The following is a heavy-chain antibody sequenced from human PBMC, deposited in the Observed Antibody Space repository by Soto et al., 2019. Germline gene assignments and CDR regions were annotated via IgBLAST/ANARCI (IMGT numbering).Heavy chain of an antibody. D-gene: IGHD2-2*03. Sequence: QVQLVESGGGVVQPGRSLRLSCAASGFTFSNYGMHWVRQAPGKGLEWVAVISYDGSNKYYADSVKGRFIISRDNSKNTLYLQMNRLRAEDTAVYYCAKDGYCSTTSCYFDNWGQGTLVTVSS. CDR2: ISYDGSNK. CDR3: AKDGYCSTTSCYFDN. V-gene: IGHV3-30*18. J-gene: IGHJ4*02. CDR1: GFTFSNYG.